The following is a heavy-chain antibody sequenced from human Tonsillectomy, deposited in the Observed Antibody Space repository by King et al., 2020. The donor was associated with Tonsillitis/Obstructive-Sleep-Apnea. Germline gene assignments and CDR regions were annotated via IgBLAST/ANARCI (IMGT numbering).Heavy chain of an antibody. V-gene: IGHV4-39*01. CDR1: GGSISSSSYY. Sequence: PLQESGPGLEKPSETLSLTCTVSGGSISSSSYYWGWIRQPPGKGLEWIGTIHYSGSTYYNPSLKSRVTIYVDTSKNQFSLKLSSVTAADTAVYYCARLGIYCSGGNCYSLHWGQGTLVTVSS. J-gene: IGHJ4*02. CDR3: ARLGIYCSGGNCYSLH. CDR2: IHYSGST. D-gene: IGHD2-15*01.